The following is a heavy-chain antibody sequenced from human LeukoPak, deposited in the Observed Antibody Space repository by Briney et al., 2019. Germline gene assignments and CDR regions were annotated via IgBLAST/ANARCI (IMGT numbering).Heavy chain of an antibody. CDR3: ARDYDSSGYYYPHFDY. Sequence: GGSLRLSCAASGFTFSSYSMNWVRQAPGKGLEWVSSISSSSSYIYYADSLKGRFTISRDNAKNSLYLQMNSLRAEDTAVYYCARDYDSSGYYYPHFDYWGQGTLVTVSS. D-gene: IGHD3-22*01. CDR2: ISSSSSYI. V-gene: IGHV3-21*01. J-gene: IGHJ4*02. CDR1: GFTFSSYS.